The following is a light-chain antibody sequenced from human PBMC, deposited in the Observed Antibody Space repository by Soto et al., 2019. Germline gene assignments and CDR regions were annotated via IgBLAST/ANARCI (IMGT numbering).Light chain of an antibody. CDR1: QSVSSN. V-gene: IGKV3-15*01. J-gene: IGKJ1*01. CDR3: QQYNNWPPKWT. Sequence: EIVMTQSPATLSVSPGERATLSCRASQSVSSNLAWYQQKPGQAPRLLIYGASTRATGIPARFSVSGSGTEFTLTISSLQSEDFAVYYCQQYNNWPPKWTFGQGTEVEIK. CDR2: GAS.